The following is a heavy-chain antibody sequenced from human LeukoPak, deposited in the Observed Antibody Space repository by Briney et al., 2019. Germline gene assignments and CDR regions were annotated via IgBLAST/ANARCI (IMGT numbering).Heavy chain of an antibody. CDR1: GFTFSSYW. V-gene: IGHV3-7*03. Sequence: GGSLRLSCAASGFTFSSYWMSWVRQAPGKGLEWVANIKQDGSEKYYVDSVKGRFTISRDNAKNSLYLQMNSLRAEDTAVYYCARGNDILTGYPHGFYYWGQGTLVTVS. CDR3: ARGNDILTGYPHGFYY. J-gene: IGHJ4*02. CDR2: IKQDGSEK. D-gene: IGHD3-9*01.